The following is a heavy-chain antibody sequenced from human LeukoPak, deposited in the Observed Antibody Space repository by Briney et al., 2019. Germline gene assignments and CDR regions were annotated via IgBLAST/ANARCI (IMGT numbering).Heavy chain of an antibody. CDR2: IYYSGST. Sequence: SETLSLTCTVSGGSISSGGYYWGWIRQPPGKGLEWIGSIYYSGSTYYNPSLKSRVTISVDTSKNQFSLKLSSVTAADTAVYYCARVEWELKPGGMDVWGQGTTVTVSS. D-gene: IGHD1-26*01. J-gene: IGHJ6*02. CDR1: GGSISSGGYY. V-gene: IGHV4-39*07. CDR3: ARVEWELKPGGMDV.